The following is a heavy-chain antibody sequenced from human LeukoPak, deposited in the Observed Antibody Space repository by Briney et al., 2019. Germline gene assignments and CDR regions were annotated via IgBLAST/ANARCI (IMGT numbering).Heavy chain of an antibody. V-gene: IGHV4-34*01. Sequence: SETLSLTCVVHGGSFSGYYWSWIRQAPGKGLEWIGEVNHSGSTNYNPSLKSRVTISVDTSKNQFSLKLSSVTAADTAVYYCARGLRRGSSLLYYYDSSGYYSCWGQGTLVTVSS. D-gene: IGHD3-22*01. J-gene: IGHJ4*02. CDR3: ARGLRRGSSLLYYYDSSGYYSC. CDR1: GGSFSGYY. CDR2: VNHSGST.